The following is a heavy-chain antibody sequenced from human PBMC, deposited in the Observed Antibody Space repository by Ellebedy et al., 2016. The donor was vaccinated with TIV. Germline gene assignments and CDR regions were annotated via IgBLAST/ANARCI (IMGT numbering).Heavy chain of an antibody. CDR1: GYTFTSYY. V-gene: IGHV1-2*04. D-gene: IGHD2-2*01. J-gene: IGHJ4*02. CDR3: ARGQLLVFPTLDY. CDR2: INPNSGGT. Sequence: ASVKVSXXASGYTFTSYYMHWVRQAPGQGLEWMGWINPNSGGTNYAQKFQGWVTMTRDTSISTVYMELSSLRSEDTAVYFCARGQLLVFPTLDYWGQGTLVTVSS.